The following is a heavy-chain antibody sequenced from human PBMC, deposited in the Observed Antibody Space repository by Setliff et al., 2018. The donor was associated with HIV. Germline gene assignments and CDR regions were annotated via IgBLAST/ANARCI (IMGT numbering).Heavy chain of an antibody. Sequence: PSETLSLTCTVSGGSISSGSYYWSWIRQPAGKGLEWIGRIYTSGSTNYNPSLKSRVTISVDTSKNQFSLKLRSVTAADTAVYYCARETYYYDNPQYYYYYMGVWGKGTTVTVSS. CDR2: IYTSGST. CDR3: ARETYYYDNPQYYYYYMGV. J-gene: IGHJ6*03. CDR1: GGSISSGSYY. D-gene: IGHD3-22*01. V-gene: IGHV4-61*02.